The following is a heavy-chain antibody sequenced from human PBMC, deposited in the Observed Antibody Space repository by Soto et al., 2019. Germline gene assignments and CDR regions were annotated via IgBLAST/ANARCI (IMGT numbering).Heavy chain of an antibody. Sequence: EVQLVESGGGLVQPGRSLRLSCAASGFTFDDYALHWVRQAPGKGLEWVSGISWHSGTIAYADSVRGRFTISRDNAKNSLYLQMNSLRAEDTALYYCAKDLGADIYGPIDYWGQGTLVTVSS. CDR3: AKDLGADIYGPIDY. V-gene: IGHV3-9*01. J-gene: IGHJ4*02. CDR1: GFTFDDYA. D-gene: IGHD3-3*02. CDR2: ISWHSGTI.